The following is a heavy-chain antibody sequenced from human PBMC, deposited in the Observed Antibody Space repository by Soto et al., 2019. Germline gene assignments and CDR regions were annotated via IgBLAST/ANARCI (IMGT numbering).Heavy chain of an antibody. CDR3: ARVLGATRVNWFDP. D-gene: IGHD1-26*01. CDR2: INAGNGST. V-gene: IGHV1-3*01. CDR1: GYTFTSYA. J-gene: IGHJ5*02. Sequence: GASVKVSCKASGYTFTSYAMHWVRQAPGQRLEWMGWINAGNGSTKYSQKFQGRVTITRDTSASTAYMELSSLRSEDTAVYYCARVLGATRVNWFDPWGQGALVTVSS.